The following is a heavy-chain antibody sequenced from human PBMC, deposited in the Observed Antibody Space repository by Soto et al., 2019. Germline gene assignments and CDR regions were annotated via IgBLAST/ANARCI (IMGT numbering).Heavy chain of an antibody. V-gene: IGHV1-69*01. CDR2: IIPIFGTA. J-gene: IGHJ4*02. Sequence: QVQLVQSGAEVKKPGSSVKVSCKTSGGTFSSYAISWVRQAPGQGLEWMGGIIPIFGTANYAPKFQGRGTTTEDESTSTAYMEPSSLSSEDTAVYYCARDLREYRVYGLFGYWGQGALVPVSS. D-gene: IGHD5-12*01. CDR3: ARDLREYRVYGLFGY. CDR1: GGTFSSYA.